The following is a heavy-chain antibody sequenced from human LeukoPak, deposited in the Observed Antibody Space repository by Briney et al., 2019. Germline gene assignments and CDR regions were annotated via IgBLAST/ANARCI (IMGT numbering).Heavy chain of an antibody. J-gene: IGHJ4*02. CDR1: GGSFSGYY. D-gene: IGHD6-6*01. CDR2: INHSGST. V-gene: IGHV4-34*01. CDR3: ARLRGRSSIAARRPYFDY. Sequence: SETLSLTCAVYGGSFSGYYWSWIRQPPGKGLEWIGEINHSGSTNYNPSLKSRVTISVDTSKNQFSLKLSSVTAADTAVYYCARLRGRSSIAARRPYFDYWGQGTLVTVSS.